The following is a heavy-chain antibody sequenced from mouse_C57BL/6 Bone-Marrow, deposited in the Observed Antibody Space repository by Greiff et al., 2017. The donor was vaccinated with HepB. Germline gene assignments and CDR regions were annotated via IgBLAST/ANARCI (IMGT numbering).Heavy chain of an antibody. CDR2: ISNLAYSI. Sequence: EVKLVDSGGGLVQPGGSLKLSCAASGFTFSDYGMAWVRQAPRKGPEWVAFISNLAYSIYYADTVTGRFTISRENAKNTLYLEMSSLRSEDTAMYYCARQNYGSSYYFDYWGQGTTLTVSS. J-gene: IGHJ2*01. CDR1: GFTFSDYG. D-gene: IGHD1-1*01. CDR3: ARQNYGSSYYFDY. V-gene: IGHV5-15*01.